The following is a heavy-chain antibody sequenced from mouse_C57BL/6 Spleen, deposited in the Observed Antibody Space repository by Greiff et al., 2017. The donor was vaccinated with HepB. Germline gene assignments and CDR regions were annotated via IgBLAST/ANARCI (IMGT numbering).Heavy chain of an antibody. CDR1: GYTFTSYW. V-gene: IGHV1-7*01. CDR2: INPSSGYT. Sequence: VHLVESGAELAKSGASVKLSCKASGYTFTSYWMHWVKQRPGQGLEWIGYINPSSGYTKYNQKFKDKATLTADKSSSTAYMQLSSLTYEDSAVYYCARSTVVAYFDYWGQGTTLTVSS. J-gene: IGHJ2*01. D-gene: IGHD1-1*01. CDR3: ARSTVVAYFDY.